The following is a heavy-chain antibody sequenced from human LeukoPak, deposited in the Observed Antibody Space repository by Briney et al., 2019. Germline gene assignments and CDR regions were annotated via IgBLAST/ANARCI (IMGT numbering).Heavy chain of an antibody. CDR3: ARDQGPYYYDSSGSGFDP. CDR1: GFTFSTYT. Sequence: GGSLRLSCVASGFTFSTYTMNWIRQAPGKGLEWVSGSIGSGGSAFYADSVKGRFSISRDTSKNTLFLHMNNLRAGDTAVYYCARDQGPYYYDSSGSGFDPWGQGTLVTVSS. V-gene: IGHV3-23*01. CDR2: SIGSGGSA. J-gene: IGHJ5*02. D-gene: IGHD3-22*01.